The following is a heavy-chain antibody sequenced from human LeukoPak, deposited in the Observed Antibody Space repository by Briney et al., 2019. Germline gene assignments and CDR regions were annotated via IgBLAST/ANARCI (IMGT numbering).Heavy chain of an antibody. V-gene: IGHV1-2*02. Sequence: GASVKVSCTASGYTFTGYYMHWVRQAPGQGLEWMGWINPNSGGTNYAQKFQGRVTMTRDTSISTAYMELSRLRSDDTAVYYCARTMYYYDSSGQYYYYGMDVWGQGTTVTVSS. CDR1: GYTFTGYY. D-gene: IGHD3-22*01. CDR2: INPNSGGT. CDR3: ARTMYYYDSSGQYYYYGMDV. J-gene: IGHJ6*02.